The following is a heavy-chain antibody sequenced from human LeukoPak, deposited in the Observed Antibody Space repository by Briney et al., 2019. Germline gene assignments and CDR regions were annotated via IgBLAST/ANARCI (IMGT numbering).Heavy chain of an antibody. CDR2: IGIAGDT. V-gene: IGHV3-13*01. D-gene: IGHD6-19*01. J-gene: IGHJ4*02. Sequence: GGSLRLSCVASGFTFSRYDVHWVRQSTGKGLEWVSGIGIAGDTFYLGSVKGRFTISRENAKNSLYLQMNSLRVGDTAVYYCARSVPGGSGWMGSIEYWGQGTLVTVPS. CDR1: GFTFSRYD. CDR3: ARSVPGGSGWMGSIEY.